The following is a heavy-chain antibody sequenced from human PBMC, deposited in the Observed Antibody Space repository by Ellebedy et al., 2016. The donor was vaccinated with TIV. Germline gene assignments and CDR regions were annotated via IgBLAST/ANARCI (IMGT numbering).Heavy chain of an antibody. V-gene: IGHV4-34*01. CDR2: INHSGST. J-gene: IGHJ5*02. Sequence: SETLSLXXAVYGGSFSGYYWSWIRQPPGKGLEWIGEINHSGSTNYNPSLKSRVTISVDTSKNQFSLKLSSVTAADTAVYYCARDRPYYYDTEFDPWGQGTLVTVSS. CDR1: GGSFSGYY. CDR3: ARDRPYYYDTEFDP. D-gene: IGHD3-22*01.